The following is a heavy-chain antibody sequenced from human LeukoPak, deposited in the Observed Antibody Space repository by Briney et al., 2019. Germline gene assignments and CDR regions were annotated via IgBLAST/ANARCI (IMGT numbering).Heavy chain of an antibody. D-gene: IGHD3-10*01. CDR3: AKDLEYSGSGTTGAFDY. CDR1: GFTFDDFG. J-gene: IGHJ4*02. V-gene: IGHV3-21*01. Sequence: PGGSVRRSCAASGFTFDDFGMMWVGPAPGKGRVGGLSISSSSRYIEHTDQGKGRFTSSRVNAKAYLELQSNSLRTKDTAIYYCAKDLEYSGSGTTGAFDYWGQETLVTVSA. CDR2: ISSSSRYI.